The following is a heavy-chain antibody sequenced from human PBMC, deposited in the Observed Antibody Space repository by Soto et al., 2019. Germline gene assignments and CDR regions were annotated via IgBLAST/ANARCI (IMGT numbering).Heavy chain of an antibody. CDR3: ARDEAGWLQFEYYYGMDV. Sequence: SVKVSCKASGYTFTSYYMHWVRQAPGQGLEWMGGIIPIFGTANYAQKFQGRVTITADESTSTAYMELSSLRSEDTAVYYCARDEAGWLQFEYYYGMDVWGQGTTVTVSS. CDR1: GYTFTSYY. V-gene: IGHV1-69*13. CDR2: IIPIFGTA. D-gene: IGHD5-12*01. J-gene: IGHJ6*02.